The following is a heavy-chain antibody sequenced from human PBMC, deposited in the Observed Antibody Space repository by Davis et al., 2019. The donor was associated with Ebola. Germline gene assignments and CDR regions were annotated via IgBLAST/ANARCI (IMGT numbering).Heavy chain of an antibody. CDR3: ARIKAFREFGVIDP. Sequence: PSETLSLTCSVYGGSFSGYYWSWIRQAPGKGLEWIGEVNHIGITYNSPSLKSRVTISIDTSTSQFSLNLRSVTAADTAVYYCARIKAFREFGVIDPWGQGTLVIVSS. V-gene: IGHV4-34*01. CDR2: VNHIGIT. D-gene: IGHD3-10*01. CDR1: GGSFSGYY. J-gene: IGHJ5*02.